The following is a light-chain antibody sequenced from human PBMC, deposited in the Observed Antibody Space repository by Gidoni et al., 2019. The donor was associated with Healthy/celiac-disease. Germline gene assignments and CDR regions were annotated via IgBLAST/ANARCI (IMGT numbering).Light chain of an antibody. Sequence: SYALTQPPSVSVSPGQTDRITCSGDALPKQYAYWYQQKPGQAPVRVIYKDSERPSGIPERFSGSSSGTTVTLTISGVQAEDEADYYCQSADSSGTYQVFGGGTKLTVL. CDR1: ALPKQY. J-gene: IGLJ3*02. V-gene: IGLV3-25*03. CDR2: KDS. CDR3: QSADSSGTYQV.